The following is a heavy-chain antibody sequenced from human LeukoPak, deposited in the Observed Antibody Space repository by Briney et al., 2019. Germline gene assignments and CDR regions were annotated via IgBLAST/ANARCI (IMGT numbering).Heavy chain of an antibody. Sequence: SETLSLTCTVSGYSISSGYYWGWIRQPPGKGLEWIGSIYHSGSTYYNPSLKSRVTISVDTSRNQFSLKLSSVTAADTAVYYCARVKGQVDTAPGDYWGQGTLVTVSS. CDR1: GYSISSGYY. D-gene: IGHD5-18*01. CDR3: ARVKGQVDTAPGDY. V-gene: IGHV4-38-2*02. J-gene: IGHJ4*02. CDR2: IYHSGST.